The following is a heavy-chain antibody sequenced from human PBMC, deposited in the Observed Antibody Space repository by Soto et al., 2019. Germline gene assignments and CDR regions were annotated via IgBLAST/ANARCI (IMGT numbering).Heavy chain of an antibody. Sequence: ASVKVSCKASGYTFTSYGISWVRQAPGQGLEWMGWINAGNGNTKYSQKFQGRVTITRDTSASTAYMELSSLRSEDTAVYYCAREFPYYDILTGYYYYYYGMDVWGQGTTVTVSS. D-gene: IGHD3-9*01. CDR2: INAGNGNT. J-gene: IGHJ6*02. V-gene: IGHV1-3*01. CDR1: GYTFTSYG. CDR3: AREFPYYDILTGYYYYYYGMDV.